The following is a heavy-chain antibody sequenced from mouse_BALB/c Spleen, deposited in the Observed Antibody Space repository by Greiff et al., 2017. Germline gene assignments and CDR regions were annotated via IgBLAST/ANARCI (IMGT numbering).Heavy chain of an antibody. CDR3: TRWDYGSSYYAMDY. CDR1: GYTFTSYW. Sequence: EVQLQQSGTVLARPGASVKMSCKASGYTFTSYWMHWVKQRPGQGLEWIGAIYPGNSDTSYNQKFKGKAKLTAVTSTSTAYMELSSLTNEDSAVYYCTRWDYGSSYYAMDYWGQGTSVTVSS. V-gene: IGHV1-5*01. D-gene: IGHD1-1*01. J-gene: IGHJ4*01. CDR2: IYPGNSDT.